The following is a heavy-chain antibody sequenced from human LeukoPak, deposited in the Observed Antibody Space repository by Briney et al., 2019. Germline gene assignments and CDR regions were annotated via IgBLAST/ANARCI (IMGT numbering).Heavy chain of an antibody. J-gene: IGHJ3*02. CDR2: ISAYNGNT. Sequence: ASVKVSCKASGYTFTSYGISWVRQAPAPGLEWVGWISAYNGNTNYAQKLQGRVTMTKDPSTSTAYMELRSLRSDDTAVYYVAISLDYGGNYDAFDIWGQGTMVTVSS. D-gene: IGHD4-23*01. CDR1: GYTFTSYG. V-gene: IGHV1-18*01. CDR3: AISLDYGGNYDAFDI.